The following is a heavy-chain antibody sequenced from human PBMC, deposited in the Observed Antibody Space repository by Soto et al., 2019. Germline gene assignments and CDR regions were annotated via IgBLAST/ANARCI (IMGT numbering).Heavy chain of an antibody. J-gene: IGHJ4*02. D-gene: IGHD1-26*01. CDR1: GVTFGRHD. CDR2: INGADTSE. CDR3: PIDPTWESGY. Sequence: GGSLRLSCGVSGVTFGRHDMNWVRQAPGKGLEWVANINGADTSESYADSVRGRFTVSRGNSKSTLFLQMDNLRVEDTAIYYCPIDPTWESGYWGQGTPVTVSS. V-gene: IGHV3-23*01.